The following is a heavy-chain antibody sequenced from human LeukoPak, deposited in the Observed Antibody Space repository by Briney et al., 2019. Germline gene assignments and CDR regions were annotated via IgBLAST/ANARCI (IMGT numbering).Heavy chain of an antibody. V-gene: IGHV4-59*01. CDR3: ATVLYSSGWFDP. CDR1: GGSISRYF. J-gene: IGHJ5*02. D-gene: IGHD6-19*01. Sequence: SETLSLTCTVSGGSISRYFWSWIRQPPGKGLGWIGYIYYSGSTNYNPSLKSRVTISVDTSKKQFSLKLSSVTAADTAIYYCATVLYSSGWFDPWGQGTLVTVSS. CDR2: IYYSGST.